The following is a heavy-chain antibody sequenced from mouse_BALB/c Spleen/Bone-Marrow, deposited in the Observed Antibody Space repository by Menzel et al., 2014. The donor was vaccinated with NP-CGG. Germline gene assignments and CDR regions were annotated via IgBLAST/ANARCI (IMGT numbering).Heavy chain of an antibody. CDR1: GYSFTGYF. CDR2: INPYNGDT. Sequence: VQLQQSGPELVKPGASVKISCKASGYSFTGYFMNWVMQSHGKRLEWIGRINPYNGDTFYNQKFKGKATLTVDKSSNTAHMELRSLASEDSAVYYCARIYDYDRGAWFAYWGQGTLVTVSA. D-gene: IGHD2-4*01. V-gene: IGHV1-20*02. CDR3: ARIYDYDRGAWFAY. J-gene: IGHJ3*01.